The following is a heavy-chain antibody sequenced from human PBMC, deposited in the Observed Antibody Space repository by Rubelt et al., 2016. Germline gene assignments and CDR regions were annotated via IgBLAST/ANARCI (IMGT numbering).Heavy chain of an antibody. D-gene: IGHD3/OR15-3a*01. V-gene: IGHV4-34*01. J-gene: IGHJ4*02. CDR1: GGSFSGYY. CDR3: ARGRGLLDGDYVDY. Sequence: QVQLQQWGAGLLKPSETLSLTCAVYGGSFSGYYWTWIRQPPGKGLEWIGEINHSGSTNYNPSLKSRVTISIDTSKNQFSPKLCSGTAADTAVYYCARGRGLLDGDYVDYWGQGTLVTVSS. CDR2: INHSGST.